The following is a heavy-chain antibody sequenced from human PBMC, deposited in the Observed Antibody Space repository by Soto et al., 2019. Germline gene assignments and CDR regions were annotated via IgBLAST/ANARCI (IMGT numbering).Heavy chain of an antibody. J-gene: IGHJ6*02. Sequence: SETLSLTCAVYGGSFSGYYWSWIRQPPGKGLEWIGEINHSGSTNYNPSLKSRVTISVGTSKNQFSLKLSSVTAADTAVYYCARGRLEAAGQHYGMDVWGQGTRVTVSS. V-gene: IGHV4-34*01. D-gene: IGHD6-13*01. CDR1: GGSFSGYY. CDR3: ARGRLEAAGQHYGMDV. CDR2: INHSGST.